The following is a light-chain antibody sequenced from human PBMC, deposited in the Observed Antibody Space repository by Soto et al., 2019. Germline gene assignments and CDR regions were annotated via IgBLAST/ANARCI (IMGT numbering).Light chain of an antibody. V-gene: IGLV2-23*02. CDR3: CSQVGGSSPQWV. J-gene: IGLJ3*02. CDR1: SNDVGGYNL. CDR2: EVN. Sequence: QSVLTQPASVSGSPGQSITISCTGTSNDVGGYNLVSWFQQHPGKAPKLMISEVNTRPSGVSNRFSGSKSANTASLTISGPRGEDEADYSCCSQVGGSSPQWVFGGGPKLTFL.